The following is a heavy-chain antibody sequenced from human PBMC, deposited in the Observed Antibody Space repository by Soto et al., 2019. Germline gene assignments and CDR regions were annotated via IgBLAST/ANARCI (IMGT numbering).Heavy chain of an antibody. J-gene: IGHJ5*02. D-gene: IGHD6-19*01. Sequence: QVQLVESGGGMVQPGRSLRLSCAASGFTFSSYAMHWVRQAPGKGLEWVAVISYDGSNKYYADSVKGRFTISRDNSKNTLYLQMNSLRAEDTAVYYCARDLHSSGWPWGQGTLVTVSS. CDR3: ARDLHSSGWP. CDR1: GFTFSSYA. V-gene: IGHV3-30-3*01. CDR2: ISYDGSNK.